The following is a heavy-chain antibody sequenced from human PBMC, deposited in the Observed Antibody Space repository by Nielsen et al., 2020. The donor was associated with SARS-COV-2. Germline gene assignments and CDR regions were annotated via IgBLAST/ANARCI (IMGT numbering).Heavy chain of an antibody. J-gene: IGHJ6*02. D-gene: IGHD3-3*01. CDR3: ARERVGGITIFGVVTRYGMDV. Sequence: SETLSLTCTVSGGSISSYYWNWIRQPPGKGLEWIGCMHHSGRTYYSPSLTNRVTISLGRSINQFSLKLSSVTAADTALYYCARERVGGITIFGVVTRYGMDVWGQGTTVTVSS. V-gene: IGHV4-59*12. CDR2: MHHSGRT. CDR1: GGSISSYY.